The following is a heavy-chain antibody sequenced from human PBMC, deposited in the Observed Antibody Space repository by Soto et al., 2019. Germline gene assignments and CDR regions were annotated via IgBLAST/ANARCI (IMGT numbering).Heavy chain of an antibody. CDR1: GFTFSSYG. V-gene: IGHV3-30*18. Sequence: GGSLRLSCAASGFTFSSYGMHWVRQAPGKGLEWVAVISYDGSNKYYADSVKGRFTISRDNSKNTLYLQMNSLRAEDTAVYYCAKAPLYWVTAEYFQHWGQGTLVTVSS. CDR2: ISYDGSNK. D-gene: IGHD2-15*01. CDR3: AKAPLYWVTAEYFQH. J-gene: IGHJ1*01.